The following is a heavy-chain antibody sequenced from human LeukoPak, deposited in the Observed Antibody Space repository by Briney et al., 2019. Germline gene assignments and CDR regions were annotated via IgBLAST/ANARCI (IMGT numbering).Heavy chain of an antibody. D-gene: IGHD3-10*01. V-gene: IGHV1-8*01. CDR1: GYTFTSYD. J-gene: IGHJ4*02. CDR3: ARGRTITMVRGVKFFDY. Sequence: ASVKVSCKASGYTFTSYDINWVRQATGQGLEWMGWMNPNSGNTGYAQKFQGRVTMTRNTSISTAYMELSSLRSEDTAVYYCARGRTITMVRGVKFFDYWGRGTLVTVSS. CDR2: MNPNSGNT.